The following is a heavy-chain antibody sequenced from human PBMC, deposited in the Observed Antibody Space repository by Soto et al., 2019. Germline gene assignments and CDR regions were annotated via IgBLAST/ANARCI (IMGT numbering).Heavy chain of an antibody. J-gene: IGHJ6*03. V-gene: IGHV2-26*01. CDR2: IFSNDEK. Sequence: QVTLKESGPVLVKPTETLTLTCTVSGFSLSSGRMGVSWIRQPPGKALEWLAHIFSNDEKSYSTSLKSRLTISKDTLKSQVFLTMTNMAPVDTATYYCARRVHYYYMDVWGTGTTVTVSS. CDR3: ARRVHYYYMDV. CDR1: GFSLSSGRMG.